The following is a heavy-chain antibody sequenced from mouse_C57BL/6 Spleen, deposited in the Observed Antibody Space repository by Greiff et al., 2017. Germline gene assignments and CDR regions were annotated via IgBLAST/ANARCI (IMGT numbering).Heavy chain of an antibody. CDR2: IYWDDDQ. CDR1: GFSLSTSCMG. CDR3: ARTYGSSLDY. Sequence: QVQLKESGPGILQSSQTLSLSCSFSGFSLSTSCMGVSWLRQPSGHGLEWLAHIYWDDDQRYNPSLKSRPTIAKDTSRNQAFLKITSVDTADTATYYCARTYGSSLDYWGQGTTLTVSS. V-gene: IGHV8-12*01. J-gene: IGHJ2*01. D-gene: IGHD1-1*01.